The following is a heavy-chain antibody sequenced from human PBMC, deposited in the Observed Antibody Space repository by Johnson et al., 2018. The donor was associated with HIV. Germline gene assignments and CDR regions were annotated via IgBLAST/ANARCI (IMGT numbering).Heavy chain of an antibody. CDR2: ISYDGSNK. V-gene: IGHV3-30*03. J-gene: IGHJ3*01. D-gene: IGHD3-16*02. CDR1: GFTFSSYG. CDR3: ARGGLGYQNIHDPVDV. Sequence: QVQLVESGGGVVQPGRSLRLSCAASGFTFSSYGMHWVRQAPGKGLEWVAVISYDGSNKYYADSVKGRFTISRDNAKNSLYLQMNSLRAEDTALYYCARGGLGYQNIHDPVDVWGQGTMVTVSS.